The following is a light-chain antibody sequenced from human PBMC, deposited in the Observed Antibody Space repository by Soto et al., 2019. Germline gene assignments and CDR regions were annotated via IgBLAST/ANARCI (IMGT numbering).Light chain of an antibody. CDR2: GNS. J-gene: IGLJ3*02. V-gene: IGLV1-40*01. CDR1: SSNIGAGYD. Sequence: QSVLTQPPSVSGAPGQRVTISCTGSSSNIGAGYDVHWYQQLRGTAPKLLIYGNSNRPSGVPDRFSGSKSGTSASLAITGLQAEYGDEYYCQSYASSLSGAVFGGGTKVTVL. CDR3: QSYASSLSGAV.